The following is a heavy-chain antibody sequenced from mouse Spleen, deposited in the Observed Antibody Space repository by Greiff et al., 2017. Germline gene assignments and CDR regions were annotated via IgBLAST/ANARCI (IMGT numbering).Heavy chain of an antibody. Sequence: QVQLQQPGAELVRPGSSVKLSCKASGYTFTSYWMHWVKQRPIQGLEWIGNIDPSDSETHYNQKFKDKATLTVDKSSSTAYMQLSSLTSEDSAVYYWASLRYYYGSSYGFAYWGQGTLVTVSA. CDR2: IDPSDSET. D-gene: IGHD1-1*01. CDR3: ASLRYYYGSSYGFAY. CDR1: GYTFTSYW. J-gene: IGHJ3*01. V-gene: IGHV1-52*01.